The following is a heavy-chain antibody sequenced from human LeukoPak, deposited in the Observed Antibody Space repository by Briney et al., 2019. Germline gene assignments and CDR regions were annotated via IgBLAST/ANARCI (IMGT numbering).Heavy chain of an antibody. V-gene: IGHV3-73*01. J-gene: IGHJ6*02. Sequence: PGGSLRLSCAASGLAFSGSAIHWVRQASGKGLEWVGRIRSKANSFVKTYAASLEGRFTISRDDSSNTAYLQMNSLRAEDTAVYYCAKDLGYCSSTSCHYGMDVWGQGTTVTVSS. CDR2: IRSKANSFVK. CDR3: AKDLGYCSSTSCHYGMDV. D-gene: IGHD2-2*01. CDR1: GLAFSGSA.